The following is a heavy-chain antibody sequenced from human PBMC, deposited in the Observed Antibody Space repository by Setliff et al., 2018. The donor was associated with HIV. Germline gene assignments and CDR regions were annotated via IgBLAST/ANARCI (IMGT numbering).Heavy chain of an antibody. Sequence: SETLSLTCSVSGDSISSGPYYWAWIRQPPGKGLEWIGSMSYSGSTIYNSSLKTRVTISIDTSKKHFSLRLSSVSAADTAVYYCARNPHYFDRSGSYSWFYFDFWGQGALGTVSS. J-gene: IGHJ4*02. CDR2: MSYSGST. D-gene: IGHD3-22*01. CDR3: ARNPHYFDRSGSYSWFYFDF. V-gene: IGHV4-39*07. CDR1: GDSISSGPYY.